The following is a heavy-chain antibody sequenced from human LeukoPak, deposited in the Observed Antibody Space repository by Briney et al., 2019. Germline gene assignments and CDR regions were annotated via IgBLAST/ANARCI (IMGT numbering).Heavy chain of an antibody. CDR1: GFTFSRDW. D-gene: IGHD3-9*01. CDR3: AKDGDGYHN. V-gene: IGHV3-7*01. CDR2: IKEDGSAQ. J-gene: IGHJ4*02. Sequence: GGSLRLSCVASGFTFSRDWMSWVRQAPGKGLEWVANIKEDGSAQYYADSVKGRFTISRDITKNSLYLQMNSLTAEDTAMYYCAKDGDGYHNWGQGALVTVSP.